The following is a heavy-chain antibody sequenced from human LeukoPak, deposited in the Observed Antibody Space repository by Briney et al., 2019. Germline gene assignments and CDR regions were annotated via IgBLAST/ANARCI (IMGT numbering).Heavy chain of an antibody. J-gene: IGHJ6*03. CDR1: GGSISSYY. V-gene: IGHV4-4*07. D-gene: IGHD4-11*01. CDR3: ARDRTTVTTGYYYYYMDV. CDR2: IYTSAST. Sequence: ASETLSLTCTVSGGSISSYYWSWIRQPAGRGLEWLGRIYTSASTNYNPSLKSRVTMSVDTSKNQFSLKLSSVTAADTAVYYCARDRTTVTTGYYYYYMDVWGKGTTVTVSS.